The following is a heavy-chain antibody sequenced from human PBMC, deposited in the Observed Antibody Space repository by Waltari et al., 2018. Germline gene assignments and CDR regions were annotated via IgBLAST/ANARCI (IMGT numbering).Heavy chain of an antibody. V-gene: IGHV3-30*02. Sequence: QVPLVESGGGVVQPGGSLRLSCAASGFTFSSYGMHWVRQAPGKGLDWVAFVRSDGSNAYYADSVKGRFTISRDNSKNTLYLQMNSLRVEDTAVYYCAIQCGGGCYQDYWGQGTLVTVSS. D-gene: IGHD2-21*01. CDR3: AIQCGGGCYQDY. CDR1: GFTFSSYG. CDR2: VRSDGSNA. J-gene: IGHJ4*02.